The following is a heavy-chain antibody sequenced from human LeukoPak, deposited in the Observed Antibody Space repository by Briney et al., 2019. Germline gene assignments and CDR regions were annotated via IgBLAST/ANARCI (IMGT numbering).Heavy chain of an antibody. D-gene: IGHD2/OR15-2a*01. V-gene: IGHV4-4*07. J-gene: IGHJ4*02. CDR2: IYASGST. CDR3: ARDFYGDDGHHPFDY. CDR1: GGSISNYY. Sequence: PSETQSLTCSVSGGSISNYYWNWIRQPAGKGLEWIGRIYASGSTNYNPSLKSRVTISMDKSKNHFSLNLKSVTAADTGFYYCARDFYGDDGHHPFDYWGQGIQVTVSS.